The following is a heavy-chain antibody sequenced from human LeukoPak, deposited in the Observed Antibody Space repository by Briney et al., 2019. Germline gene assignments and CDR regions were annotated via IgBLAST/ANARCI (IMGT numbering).Heavy chain of an antibody. CDR3: AKVASETYSYYYMDV. D-gene: IGHD2-15*01. J-gene: IGHJ6*03. CDR1: GGSISSHY. Sequence: SETLSLTCTVSGGSISSHYWSWIRHPPGPGLEWIGYIYTSGSTNYNPSLKSRVTISVDTSKNQFSLKLSSVTAADTAVYYCAKVASETYSYYYMDVWGKGTTVTISS. V-gene: IGHV4-4*08. CDR2: IYTSGST.